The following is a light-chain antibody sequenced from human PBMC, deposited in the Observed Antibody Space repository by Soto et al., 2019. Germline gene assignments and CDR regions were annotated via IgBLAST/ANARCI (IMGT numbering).Light chain of an antibody. Sequence: DIQLTQSPSFLSASVGDRVTITCRASQDISSHLAWYQQKPGKAPKLLIYAASTLQSGVPSGFGGSGSGTEFTLTLTRLQPEDFATYYCLQVKTYPLTFGGGTKVEIK. CDR1: QDISSH. CDR2: AAS. V-gene: IGKV1-9*01. J-gene: IGKJ4*01. CDR3: LQVKTYPLT.